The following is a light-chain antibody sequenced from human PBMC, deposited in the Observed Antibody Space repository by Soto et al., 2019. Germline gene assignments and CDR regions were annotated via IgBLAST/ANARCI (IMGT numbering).Light chain of an antibody. J-gene: IGLJ2*01. V-gene: IGLV1-44*01. Sequence: QSVLTQPPSVSGTPGQGVTISCSGSGSDIGTNTVSWYQQVPGTAPKVLIYSNNQRPSGVPDRFSGSKSGTSASLTISGLESEDEADYYCAAWDDSRNAPVLGGGTKLTVL. CDR3: AAWDDSRNAPV. CDR1: GSDIGTNT. CDR2: SNN.